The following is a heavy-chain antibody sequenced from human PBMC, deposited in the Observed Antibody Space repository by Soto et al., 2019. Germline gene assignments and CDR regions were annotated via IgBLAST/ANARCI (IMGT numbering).Heavy chain of an antibody. V-gene: IGHV1-69*13. J-gene: IGHJ5*02. CDR2: IIPIFGTA. CDR3: ARYYCSSTSCYLPWFDP. Sequence: ASVKVSCKASGGTFSSYAISWVRQAPGQGLEWMGGIIPIFGTANYAQKFQGRVTITADESTSTAYMELSSLRPEDTAVYYCARYYCSSTSCYLPWFDPWGQGTLVTVSS. CDR1: GGTFSSYA. D-gene: IGHD2-2*01.